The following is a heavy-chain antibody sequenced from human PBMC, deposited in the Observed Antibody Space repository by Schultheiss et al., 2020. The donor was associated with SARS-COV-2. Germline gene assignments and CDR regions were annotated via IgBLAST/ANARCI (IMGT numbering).Heavy chain of an antibody. J-gene: IGHJ6*02. CDR3: AREQFLEWSHPRPYGMDV. V-gene: IGHV1-2*06. CDR1: GYTFTSYE. CDR2: LNPASGGT. Sequence: ASVKVSCKASGYTFTSYEINWVRQAPGQGLEWMGRLNPASGGTQYAQKFQGRVTMTADTSIGTAYMGLSRLTSDDTALYYCAREQFLEWSHPRPYGMDVWGQGTTVTVSS. D-gene: IGHD3-3*01.